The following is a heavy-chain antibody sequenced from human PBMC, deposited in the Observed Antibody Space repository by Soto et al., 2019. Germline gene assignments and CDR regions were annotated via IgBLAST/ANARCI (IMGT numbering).Heavy chain of an antibody. CDR3: ARTTRYTVEMAKILDAFDI. V-gene: IGHV4-30-4*01. CDR2: IYYSGST. Sequence: QVQLQESGPGLVKPSQTLSLTCTVSGGSISSGDYYWSWIRQPPGKGLEWIGYIYYSGSTYYNPSLKRRVTISGDTSKNQFSLKLSSVTAADTAVYYCARTTRYTVEMAKILDAFDIWGQGTMVTVSS. CDR1: GGSISSGDYY. J-gene: IGHJ3*02. D-gene: IGHD2-2*02.